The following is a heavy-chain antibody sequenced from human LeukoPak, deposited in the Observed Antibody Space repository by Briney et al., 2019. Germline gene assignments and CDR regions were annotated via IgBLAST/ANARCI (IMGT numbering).Heavy chain of an antibody. CDR3: ASSANYDILTGSPHSIDYYYYGMDV. CDR2: IIPIFGTA. CDR1: GGTFSSYA. Sequence: SVKVSCKASGGTFSSYAISWVRQAPGQGLEWMGGIIPIFGTANYAQKFQGRVTITADESTSTAYMELSSLRSEDTAVYYCASSANYDILTGSPHSIDYYYYGMDVWGKGTTVTVSS. D-gene: IGHD3-9*01. J-gene: IGHJ6*04. V-gene: IGHV1-69*13.